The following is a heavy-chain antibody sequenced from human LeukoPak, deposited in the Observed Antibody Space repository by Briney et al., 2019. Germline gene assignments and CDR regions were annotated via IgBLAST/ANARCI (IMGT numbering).Heavy chain of an antibody. J-gene: IGHJ1*01. CDR1: GYTFISYG. D-gene: IGHD5-12*01. Sequence: ASVKVSCKASGYTFISYGISWVRQAPGQGLEWMGWISAYNGNTNYAQKLQGRVTMTTDTSTSTAYMELRSLRSDDTAVYYCARENIVAGGGGFQHWGQGTLVTASS. V-gene: IGHV1-18*01. CDR3: ARENIVAGGGGFQH. CDR2: ISAYNGNT.